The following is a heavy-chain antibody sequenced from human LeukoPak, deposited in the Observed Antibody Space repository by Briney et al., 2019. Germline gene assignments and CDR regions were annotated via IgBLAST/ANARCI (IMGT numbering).Heavy chain of an antibody. D-gene: IGHD3-3*01. CDR1: GYTFTSYY. Sequence: GASVKVSCKASGYTFTSYYMHWVRQAPGQGLEWMGIINPSGGSTSYAQKFQGRVTMTRDTSTSTVYMELSSLRSEDTAVYYCARDSGTYYDFWSGYFSNYWGQGTLVTVSS. CDR2: INPSGGST. V-gene: IGHV1-46*01. CDR3: ARDSGTYYDFWSGYFSNY. J-gene: IGHJ4*02.